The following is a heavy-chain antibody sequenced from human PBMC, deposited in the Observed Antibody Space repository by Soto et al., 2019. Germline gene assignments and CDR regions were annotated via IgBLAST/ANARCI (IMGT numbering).Heavy chain of an antibody. CDR1: GFTFSSYA. CDR2: ISGSGGST. Sequence: PGGSLRLSGAAAGFTFSSYAMSWARQAPGKGLEWVSAISGSGGSTYYADSVKGRFTISRDNSKITLYLQMNSLRAEDPAVYNCAKAVHPYGSGSHSYYNYCMDDWGQGTMVTVSS. CDR3: AKAVHPYGSGSHSYYNYCMDD. D-gene: IGHD3-10*01. J-gene: IGHJ6*02. V-gene: IGHV3-23*01.